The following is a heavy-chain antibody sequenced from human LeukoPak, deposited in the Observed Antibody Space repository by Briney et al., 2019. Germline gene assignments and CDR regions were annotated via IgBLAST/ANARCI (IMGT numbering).Heavy chain of an antibody. J-gene: IGHJ4*02. CDR1: GFTFSNYW. V-gene: IGHV3-7*01. CDR2: INQDGSEE. D-gene: IGHD5-12*01. Sequence: GGSLRLSCAASGFTFSNYWMTWVRQAPGKGLEWVANINQDGSEEYYMDSVKARFTISRDNAKNSLSLQMNSLRAEDTAVFYCVRDGGVSGYDLLDYWGQGTLVTVSS. CDR3: VRDGGVSGYDLLDY.